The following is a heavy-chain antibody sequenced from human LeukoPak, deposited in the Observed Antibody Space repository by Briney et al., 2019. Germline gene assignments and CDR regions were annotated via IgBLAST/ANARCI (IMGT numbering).Heavy chain of an antibody. CDR1: GFTVSRNY. CDR2: IYGGGPT. CDR3: ARDLGIAGTTHAFDI. V-gene: IGHV3-53*01. Sequence: AGSLRLSCAASGFTVSRNYMSWVRQAPGRGLECVSVIYGGGPTYYADSVKGRFTISRDTSKNTLYLQMNSLRAEDTAVYFCARDLGIAGTTHAFDIWGQGTMVTVSS. D-gene: IGHD1-14*01. J-gene: IGHJ3*02.